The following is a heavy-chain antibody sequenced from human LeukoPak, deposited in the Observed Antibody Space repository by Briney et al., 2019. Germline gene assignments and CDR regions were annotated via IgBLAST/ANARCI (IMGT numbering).Heavy chain of an antibody. J-gene: IGHJ4*02. CDR1: GYTFTSYG. CDR3: ARAEQYQLLLH. CDR2: ISAYNGNA. D-gene: IGHD2-2*01. V-gene: IGHV1-18*01. Sequence: ASVKVSCKASGYTFTSYGITWVRQAPGQGLEWMGWISAYNGNANYAQKLQGRVTMTTDTSTSTAYLDLRSLRSDDTAVYYCARAEQYQLLLHWGQGTLVTVSS.